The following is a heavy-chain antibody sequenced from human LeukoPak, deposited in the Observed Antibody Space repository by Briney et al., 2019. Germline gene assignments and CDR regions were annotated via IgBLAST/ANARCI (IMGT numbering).Heavy chain of an antibody. CDR3: ARKRGYSGYDFDY. CDR1: GGSFSGYY. J-gene: IGHJ4*02. CDR2: INHSGST. D-gene: IGHD5-12*01. Sequence: PSETLSLTCAVYGGSFSGYYWSWIRQPPGKGLEWIGEINHSGSTDYNPSLKSRVTISVDTSKSQFSLKLSSVTAADTAVYYCARKRGYSGYDFDYWGQGTLVTVSS. V-gene: IGHV4-34*01.